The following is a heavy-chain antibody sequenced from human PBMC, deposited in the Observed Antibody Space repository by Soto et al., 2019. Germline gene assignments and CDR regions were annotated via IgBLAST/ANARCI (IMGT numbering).Heavy chain of an antibody. CDR3: ARDPSGAYSSSYSGIDY. J-gene: IGHJ4*02. D-gene: IGHD6-13*01. V-gene: IGHV1-46*01. Sequence: ASVKVSCKASGYTFTSYYMHWVRQAPGQGLEWMGIINPTSSTSYAQKFQGRVTISLDKSNNHFSLKLTSVTAADTAIYYCARDPSGAYSSSYSGIDYWGQGSLVTVSS. CDR1: GYTFTSYY. CDR2: INPTSST.